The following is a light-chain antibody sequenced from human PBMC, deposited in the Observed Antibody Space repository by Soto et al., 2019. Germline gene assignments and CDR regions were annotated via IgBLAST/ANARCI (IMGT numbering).Light chain of an antibody. J-gene: IGKJ2*01. Sequence: DIQMTQSPSSLSASVGDRVTITCRASQSISTYLNWYQQKPGKAPKLLIYAASSLQSGVPSTFSGSGSGTDFTLNISSLQPEDFATYYCQQSYSIPHTFGQGTKLEI. CDR1: QSISTY. V-gene: IGKV1-39*01. CDR3: QQSYSIPHT. CDR2: AAS.